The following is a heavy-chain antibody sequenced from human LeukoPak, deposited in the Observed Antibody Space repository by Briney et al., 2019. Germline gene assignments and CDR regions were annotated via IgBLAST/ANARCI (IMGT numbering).Heavy chain of an antibody. V-gene: IGHV1-2*02. D-gene: IGHD3-22*01. CDR3: ARNSSGYIY. CDR2: IKPNSGGT. CDR1: GYTFSVYY. Sequence: ASVKLSCTASGYTFSVYYINCDRQSLGQPPEWMGWIKPNSGGTNYAQKFQGRVTMTRDTSTSTAYMELSRLTSDDTAVYYCARNSSGYIYWGQGTLVTVSS. J-gene: IGHJ4*02.